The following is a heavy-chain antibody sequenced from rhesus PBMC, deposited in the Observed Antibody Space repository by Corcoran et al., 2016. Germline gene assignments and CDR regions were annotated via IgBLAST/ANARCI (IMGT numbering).Heavy chain of an antibody. J-gene: IGHJ2*01. V-gene: IGHV1-111*02. D-gene: IGHD6-25*01. Sequence: EVQLVQSGAEIKKPGASVKISCKASGYTFTDYHVHWVRQTPGKGLEWMGRVNPANDDSIYAQKFQDRVTITADTSTDTSYMELTSLKSEDTAAYCCATDRGPWNWYFALWGPGTPITVSS. CDR1: GYTFTDYH. CDR2: VNPANDDS. CDR3: ATDRGPWNWYFAL.